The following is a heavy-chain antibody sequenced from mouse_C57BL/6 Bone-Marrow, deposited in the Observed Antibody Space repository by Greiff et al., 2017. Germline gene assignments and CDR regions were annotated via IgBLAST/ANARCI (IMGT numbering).Heavy chain of an antibody. CDR2: ISDGGSYT. D-gene: IGHD1-1*01. CDR1: GFTFSSYA. Sequence: EVQLVESGGGLVKPGGSLKLSCAASGFTFSSYAMSWVRQTPEKRLEWVATISDGGSYTYYPDNVKGRFTISRDNAKNNLYLQMSHLTSEDTAMYYSAREGGSSSLDYWGQGTTRTVSS. CDR3: AREGGSSSLDY. V-gene: IGHV5-4*01. J-gene: IGHJ2*01.